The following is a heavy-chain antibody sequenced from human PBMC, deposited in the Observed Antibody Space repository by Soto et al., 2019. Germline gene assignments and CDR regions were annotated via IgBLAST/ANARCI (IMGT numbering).Heavy chain of an antibody. CDR3: ARFRARVDIVATRVGVGCPDY. J-gene: IGHJ4*02. D-gene: IGHD5-12*01. CDR1: GGSISSGGYY. CDR2: IYYSGST. V-gene: IGHV4-31*03. Sequence: QVQLQESGPGLVKPSQTRSLTCTVSGGSISSGGYYWSWIRQHPGKGLEWIGYIYYSGSTYYNPSLKSRVTISVDTSKNQFSLKLSSVTAADTAVYYCARFRARVDIVATRVGVGCPDYWGQGTLVTVSS.